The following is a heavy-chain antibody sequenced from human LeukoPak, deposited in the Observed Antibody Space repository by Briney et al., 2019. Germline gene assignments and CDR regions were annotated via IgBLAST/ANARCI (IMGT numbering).Heavy chain of an antibody. CDR3: ASLVVVVVTASEIDY. D-gene: IGHD2-21*02. CDR1: XGXXSSXSYY. V-gene: IGHV4-39*01. J-gene: IGHJ4*02. CDR2: FHYSGST. Sequence: TLSLTCSVSXGXXSSXSYYXGXVXQPXGXXLXXXGSFHYSGSTYYNPSLKSRVTISGDTSKNQFSLKLRSVTAADTAVYYCASLVVVVVTASEIDYWGQGTLVTVSS.